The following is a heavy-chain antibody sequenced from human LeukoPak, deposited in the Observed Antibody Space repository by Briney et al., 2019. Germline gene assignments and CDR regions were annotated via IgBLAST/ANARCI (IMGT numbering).Heavy chain of an antibody. J-gene: IGHJ4*02. D-gene: IGHD1/OR15-1a*01. V-gene: IGHV3-30*02. CDR3: AKEGTASKPSDLDY. CDR2: IRYDGSTK. CDR1: RFIFTDYG. Sequence: GGSLRLSCAVSRFIFTDYGMHWVRQAPGKGLEWVAFIRYDGSTKYYVDSVKGRFTISRDNSKNMLFLQMNSLRGEDTAVYYCAKEGTASKPSDLDYWGQGTLVTVSS.